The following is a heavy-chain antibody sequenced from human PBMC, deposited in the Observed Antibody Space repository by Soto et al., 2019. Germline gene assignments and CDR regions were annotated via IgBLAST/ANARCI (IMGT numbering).Heavy chain of an antibody. V-gene: IGHV6-1*01. J-gene: IGHJ6*02. CDR2: TYYRSKWYN. D-gene: IGHD3-10*01. Sequence: SQTLSLTCAISGDSVSSNSAAWNWIRQSPSRGLEWLGRTYYRSKWYNDHAVSVKSRITINPDTSKNQFSLQLNSVTPEDTAVYYCARGGIYGSGSYYRGMDVWGQGTTVTVSS. CDR3: ARGGIYGSGSYYRGMDV. CDR1: GDSVSSNSAA.